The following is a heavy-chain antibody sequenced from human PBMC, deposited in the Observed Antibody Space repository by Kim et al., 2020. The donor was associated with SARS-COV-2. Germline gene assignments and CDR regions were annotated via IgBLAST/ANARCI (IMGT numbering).Heavy chain of an antibody. CDR3: ASIRENYYGMDV. Sequence: GGSLRLSCAASGFTFSDHYMDWVRQALGKGLEWVGRTRNKANSYTTEYAASVKGRYTISRDDSKNSLYMQMNSLKTEDTAVYYCASIRENYYGMDVWGQGTTVTVSS. D-gene: IGHD3-10*01. V-gene: IGHV3-72*01. J-gene: IGHJ6*02. CDR2: TRNKANSYTT. CDR1: GFTFSDHY.